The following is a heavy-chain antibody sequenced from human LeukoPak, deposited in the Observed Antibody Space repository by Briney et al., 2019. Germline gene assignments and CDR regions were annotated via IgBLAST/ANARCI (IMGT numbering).Heavy chain of an antibody. V-gene: IGHV5-51*01. D-gene: IGHD1-1*01. J-gene: IGHJ4*02. CDR1: GYSFASYW. CDR3: ATTTTRGIPHYFDY. CDR2: IYPGDSDT. Sequence: GESLKISCKGSGYSFASYWIVWVRQMPGKGLECMGIIYPGDSDTRYRPSFQGQVTIPADKSIRTAYLQWSGLKTSDTAMYYCATTTTRGIPHYFDYWGQGTLVTVSS.